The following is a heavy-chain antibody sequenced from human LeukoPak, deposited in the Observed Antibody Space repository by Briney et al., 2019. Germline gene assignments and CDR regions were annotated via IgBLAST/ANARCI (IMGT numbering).Heavy chain of an antibody. CDR3: ARELRTFDS. CDR1: GFTFSSYW. D-gene: IGHD3-16*01. V-gene: IGHV3-7*01. CDR2: IKHNGDEL. Sequence: GGSLRLSCAASGFTFSSYWMTWVRQAPGKGLEWVANIKHNGDELNYVDSVEDRFTISRDNAKNSLYLHMTGLRAEDTAVYYCARELRTFDSWGQGTQVAVSS. J-gene: IGHJ4*02.